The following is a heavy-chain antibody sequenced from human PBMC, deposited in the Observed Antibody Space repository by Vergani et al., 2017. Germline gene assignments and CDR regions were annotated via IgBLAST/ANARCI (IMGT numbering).Heavy chain of an antibody. CDR1: GGSISSSSYY. V-gene: IGHV4-31*03. CDR3: ARYCSSTSCRNWFDP. Sequence: QLQLQESGPGLVKPSETLSLTCTVSGGSISSSSYYWGWIRQHPGKGLEWIGYIYYSGRTYYNPSLKSRVTISVDTSKNQFSLKLSSVTAADTAVYYCARYCSSTSCRNWFDPWGQGTLVTVSS. CDR2: IYYSGRT. J-gene: IGHJ5*02. D-gene: IGHD2-2*01.